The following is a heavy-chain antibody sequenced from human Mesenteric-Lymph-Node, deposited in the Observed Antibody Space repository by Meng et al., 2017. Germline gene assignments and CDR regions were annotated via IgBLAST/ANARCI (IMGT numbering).Heavy chain of an antibody. J-gene: IGHJ2*01. V-gene: IGHV3-74*01. Sequence: GGSLRLSCAASGFTLGTYWMHWVRQAPGKGLVWVSGINSDGSVTRYVDSVRGRFTISRDNAKNTLYLQMDSLRVEDTAVYYCARSRLGYCSGGSCYHYWYFDLWGRGTLVTVSS. CDR2: INSDGSVT. CDR3: ARSRLGYCSGGSCYHYWYFDL. D-gene: IGHD2-15*01. CDR1: GFTLGTYW.